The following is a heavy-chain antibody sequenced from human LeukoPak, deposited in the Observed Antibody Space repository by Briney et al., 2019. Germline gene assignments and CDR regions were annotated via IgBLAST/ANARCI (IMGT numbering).Heavy chain of an antibody. Sequence: ASVKVSCKASGYTFTSYAMNWVRQAPGQGLEWMGWINTNTGNPTYAQGFTGRFVFSLDTSVSTAYLQISSLKAEDTAVYYCARVLPSAVEDIVVVPAASDIRGWFDPWGQGTLVTVSS. CDR2: INTNTGNP. V-gene: IGHV7-4-1*02. D-gene: IGHD2-2*01. CDR3: ARVLPSAVEDIVVVPAASDIRGWFDP. CDR1: GYTFTSYA. J-gene: IGHJ5*02.